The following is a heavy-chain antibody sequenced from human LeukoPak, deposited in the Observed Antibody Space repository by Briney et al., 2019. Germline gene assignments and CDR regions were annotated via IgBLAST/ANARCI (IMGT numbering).Heavy chain of an antibody. D-gene: IGHD3-16*02. J-gene: IGHJ4*02. V-gene: IGHV4-4*02. CDR2: IYHSGST. CDR1: GGSISSSNW. Sequence: SETLSLTCAVSGGSISSSNWWSWVRQPPGKGLEWIGEIYHSGSTNYNPSLKSRVTISVDKSKNRFSLKLSSVTAADTAVYYCARVNDYVWGSYREFDYWGQGTLVTVSS. CDR3: ARVNDYVWGSYREFDY.